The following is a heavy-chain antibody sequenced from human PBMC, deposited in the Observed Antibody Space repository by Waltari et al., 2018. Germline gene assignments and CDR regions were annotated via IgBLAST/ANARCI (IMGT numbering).Heavy chain of an antibody. CDR3: AKDVNGMVSGWFDP. D-gene: IGHD2-8*01. Sequence: EVQVLESGGGLAQPGGSQRLSCTASGFIFRSHAMSWVRQSPGKVLQWVSVIKDSDRTTYYAHSVRGRVTVSRDKAKKTVDLQMSSLRTEDTAIYYCAKDVNGMVSGWFDPWGQGPLVIVSS. V-gene: IGHV3-23*01. J-gene: IGHJ5*02. CDR1: GFIFRSHA. CDR2: IKDSDRTT.